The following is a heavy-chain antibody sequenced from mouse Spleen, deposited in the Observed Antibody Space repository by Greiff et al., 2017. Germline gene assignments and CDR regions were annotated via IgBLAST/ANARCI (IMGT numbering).Heavy chain of an antibody. D-gene: IGHD2-1*01. CDR1: GYSFTGYY. CDR3: ARKMDGNYVGPFDY. J-gene: IGHJ2*01. V-gene: IGHV1-42*01. CDR2: INPSTGGT. Sequence: EVQLQQSGPELVKPGASVKISCKASGYSFTGYYMNWVKQSPEKSLEWIGEINPSTGGTTYNQKFKAKATLTVDKSSSTAYMQLKGLTSEDSAVYYCARKMDGNYVGPFDYWGQGTTLTVSS.